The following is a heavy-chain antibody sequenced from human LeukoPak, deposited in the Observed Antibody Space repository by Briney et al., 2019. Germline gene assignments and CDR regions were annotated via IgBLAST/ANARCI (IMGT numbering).Heavy chain of an antibody. D-gene: IGHD5-24*01. J-gene: IGHJ6*03. CDR3: ARDVTLHTRYYYYYYMDV. V-gene: IGHV1-46*01. Sequence: ASVKVSCKASGYTFTSYYMHWVRQAPGQGLEWMGIINPNCGSTSYAQKFQGRVTMTTDTSTSTAYRELRSLRSDDTAVYYCARDVTLHTRYYYYYYMDVWGKGTTVTVSS. CDR2: INPNCGST. CDR1: GYTFTSYY.